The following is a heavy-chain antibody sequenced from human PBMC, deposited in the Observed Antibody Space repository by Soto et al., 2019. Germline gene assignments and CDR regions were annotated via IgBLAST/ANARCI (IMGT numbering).Heavy chain of an antibody. CDR1: GLTFCSYG. CDR2: ISYDGSNK. V-gene: IGHV3-30*18. Sequence: GGSLRLSCAASGLTFCSYGMHWVRQAPGKGLEWVAVISYDGSNKYYADSVKGRFTISRDNSKNTLYLQMNSLRAEDTAVYYCAKDGGGEDVLLWFGELLSSARFDYWGQGTLVTVSS. D-gene: IGHD3-10*01. CDR3: AKDGGGEDVLLWFGELLSSARFDY. J-gene: IGHJ4*02.